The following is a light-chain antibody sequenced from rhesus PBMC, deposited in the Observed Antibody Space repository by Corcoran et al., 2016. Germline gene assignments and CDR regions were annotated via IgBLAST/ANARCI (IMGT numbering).Light chain of an antibody. Sequence: DIQMTQSPSSLSTSVGDRVTITCRASQGITNDLAWYQQKPGETPKLLNYEASTLQSGIPSRFSGSGSGTDFTLTISSLQPEDFATYYCQHYNRTPYTFGGGTKVELK. V-gene: IGKV1-25*01. CDR3: QHYNRTPYT. CDR1: QGITND. J-gene: IGKJ4*01. CDR2: EAS.